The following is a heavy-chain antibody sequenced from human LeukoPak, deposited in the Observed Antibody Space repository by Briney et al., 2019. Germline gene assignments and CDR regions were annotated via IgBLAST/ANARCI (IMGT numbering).Heavy chain of an antibody. V-gene: IGHV3-49*03. CDR2: IRSKAYGGTT. Sequence: PGGSLRLSCAASGFTFSNYWMSWFRQAPGKGLEWVGFIRSKAYGGTTEYAASVKGRFTISRDDSKSIAYLQMNSLKTEDTAAYYCTRDLPSSGWLAGYFDYWGQGTLVTVSS. CDR3: TRDLPSSGWLAGYFDY. D-gene: IGHD6-19*01. CDR1: GFTFSNYW. J-gene: IGHJ4*02.